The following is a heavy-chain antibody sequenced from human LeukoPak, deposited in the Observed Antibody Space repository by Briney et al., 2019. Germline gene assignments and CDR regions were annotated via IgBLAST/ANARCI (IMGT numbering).Heavy chain of an antibody. CDR3: ARDRWFDC. D-gene: IGHD6-13*01. Sequence: SETLSLTCTVSGGSISNYYRSWIRQPPGKGLEWIGNIYYRGSTNYNPSLKSRVSISLDTSKNQFSLRLTSMTAADTAVYYCARDRWFDCWGQGALVTVSS. J-gene: IGHJ4*02. CDR2: IYYRGST. V-gene: IGHV4-59*01. CDR1: GGSISNYY.